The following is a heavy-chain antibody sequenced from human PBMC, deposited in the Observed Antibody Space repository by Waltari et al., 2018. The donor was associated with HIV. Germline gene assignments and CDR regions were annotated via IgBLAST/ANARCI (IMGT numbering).Heavy chain of an antibody. CDR2: ISSSSSTI. V-gene: IGHV3-48*01. CDR3: ARGSGSYFVGMDV. Sequence: EVQLVESGGGLVQPGGSLRLSCAASGFTFRSYSMHCVRKAPGKGLEWVSYISSSSSTIYYADSVKGRFTISRDNAKNSLYLQMNSLRAEDTAVYYCARGSGSYFVGMDVWGQGTTVTVSS. J-gene: IGHJ6*02. CDR1: GFTFRSYS. D-gene: IGHD1-26*01.